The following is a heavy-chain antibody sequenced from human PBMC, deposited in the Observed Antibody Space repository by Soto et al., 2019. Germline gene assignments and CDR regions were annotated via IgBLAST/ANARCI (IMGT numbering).Heavy chain of an antibody. V-gene: IGHV1-69*13. CDR3: ARHDCISSSCYYYYYYGLDV. CDR1: VYTYSRDP. J-gene: IGHJ6*02. CDR2: INAIYGTA. D-gene: IGHD2-2*01. Sequence: SVKVSCKASVYTYSRDPMRWGRQAPGQRLEWMGGINAIYGTANYAQKFQGRVTFTADESTSTAYMELSSLRSEDTAVYYCARHDCISSSCYYYYYYGLDVWGLGTTVTVSS.